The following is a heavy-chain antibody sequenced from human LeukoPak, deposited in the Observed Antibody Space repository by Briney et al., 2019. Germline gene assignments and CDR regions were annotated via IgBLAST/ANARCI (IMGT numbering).Heavy chain of an antibody. CDR2: ISSSDRTI. CDR3: AKENWVYNWKYDSSGSGINY. D-gene: IGHD3-22*01. V-gene: IGHV3-48*03. Sequence: GGSLRLSCAASGFTFSSYWMSWVRQAPGKGLEWVSYISSSDRTIYNAESVKGRFTISRDNAKNSLYLQMNSLRAEDTAVYYCAKENWVYNWKYDSSGSGINYWGQGTRVTVSS. J-gene: IGHJ4*02. CDR1: GFTFSSYW.